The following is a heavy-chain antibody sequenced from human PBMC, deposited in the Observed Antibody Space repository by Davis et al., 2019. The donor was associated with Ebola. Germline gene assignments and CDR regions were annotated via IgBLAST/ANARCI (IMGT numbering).Heavy chain of an antibody. CDR2: IYPGDSDT. D-gene: IGHD3-3*02. V-gene: IGHV5-51*01. Sequence: GESLKISCKVSGYSFTTYWIGWVRQMPGKGLEWMGIIYPGDSDTTYSPSFQGQVTISADKSISTAYLQWNSLKTSDTAMYYCARQTHHFLSGPRTWFDPWGQGTLVTVSS. CDR1: GYSFTTYW. CDR3: ARQTHHFLSGPRTWFDP. J-gene: IGHJ5*02.